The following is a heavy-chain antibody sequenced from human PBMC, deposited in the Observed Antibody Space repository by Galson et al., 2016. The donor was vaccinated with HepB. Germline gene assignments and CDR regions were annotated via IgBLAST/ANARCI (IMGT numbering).Heavy chain of an antibody. CDR1: GYSFSGYW. CDR3: AREAW. Sequence: SLRLSCAGSGYSFSGYWMSWVRQAPGKGLEWVASIKYDGSEKNYVDSVEGRFSISRDNAKNSLYLQMNSLRGEDTAVYYCAREAWWGQGTLVAVSS. CDR2: IKYDGSEK. J-gene: IGHJ4*02. V-gene: IGHV3-7*04.